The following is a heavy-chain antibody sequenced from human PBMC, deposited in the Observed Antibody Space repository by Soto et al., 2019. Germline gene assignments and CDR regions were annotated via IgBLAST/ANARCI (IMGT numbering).Heavy chain of an antibody. J-gene: IGHJ5*02. V-gene: IGHV1-3*01. CDR1: GYTFISYS. CDR2: IHGGNGDT. CDR3: ARGDYCTSTNCYVRATWFDP. D-gene: IGHD2-2*01. Sequence: ASVKVSCKASGYTFISYSMHWVRQAPGQRLEWMGWIHGGNGDTKYSQNFQGRITITMDTSASTVYMEVSSLRSEDTAVYYCARGDYCTSTNCYVRATWFDPWGQGTLVTVSS.